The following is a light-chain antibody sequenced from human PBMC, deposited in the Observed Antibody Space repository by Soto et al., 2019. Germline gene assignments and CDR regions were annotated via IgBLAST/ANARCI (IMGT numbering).Light chain of an antibody. Sequence: EVVVTQSPATLSVSPGERVTLSCRASQSVDSDVAWFQHKPGQPPRLLIYGASTRAAGIPGRFSGSGYETDFTVTISRLEPEDSATYSCQQYITWVLRTFGQGTKVEIK. CDR2: GAS. CDR1: QSVDSD. V-gene: IGKV3-15*01. J-gene: IGKJ2*01. CDR3: QQYITWVLRT.